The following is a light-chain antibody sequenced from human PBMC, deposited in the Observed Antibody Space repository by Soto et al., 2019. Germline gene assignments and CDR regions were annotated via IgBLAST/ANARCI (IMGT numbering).Light chain of an antibody. CDR1: SGYSNYK. V-gene: IGLV9-49*01. CDR3: CADHGSGSNLVL. J-gene: IGLJ2*01. CDR2: VGTGGIVG. Sequence: QSVLTQPPSASASLGASVKLTCTLSSGYSNYKVDWYQQRPGKGPRFVMRVGTGGIVGSKGDGIPDRFSVLGSGMNRYLTIKNIPEEDESDYHCCADHGSGSNLVLFGGGTKLTVL.